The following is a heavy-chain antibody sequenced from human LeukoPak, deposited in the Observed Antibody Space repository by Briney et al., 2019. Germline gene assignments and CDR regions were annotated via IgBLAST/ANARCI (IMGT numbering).Heavy chain of an antibody. CDR3: ARVAADFWSGYYTETYYFDY. CDR1: GGSISSYY. V-gene: IGHV4-4*07. Sequence: KPSGTLSLTCTVSGGSISSYYWSWIRQPAGKGLEWIGRIYTSGSTNYNPSLKSRVTMSVDTSKNQFSLKLSSVTAADTAVYYCARVAADFWSGYYTETYYFDYWGQGTLVTVSS. CDR2: IYTSGST. D-gene: IGHD3-3*01. J-gene: IGHJ4*02.